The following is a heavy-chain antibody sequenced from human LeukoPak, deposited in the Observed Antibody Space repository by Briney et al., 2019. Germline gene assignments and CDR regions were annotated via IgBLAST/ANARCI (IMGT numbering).Heavy chain of an antibody. CDR2: ISANGDST. CDR1: GFTFTNYP. Sequence: GGSLRLSCAASGFTFTNYPMSWVRQAPGKGLEWVSVISANGDSTHYADSVKGRFTISRDNSKNTVFPQMNSLRVEDTAVYYCVKNDGWFHLAQWGQGTLVTVSS. CDR3: VKNDGWFHLAQ. V-gene: IGHV3-23*01. J-gene: IGHJ4*02. D-gene: IGHD6-19*01.